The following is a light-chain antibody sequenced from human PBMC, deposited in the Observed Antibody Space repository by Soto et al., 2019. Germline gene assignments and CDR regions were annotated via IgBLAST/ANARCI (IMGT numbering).Light chain of an antibody. J-gene: IGKJ1*01. Sequence: DIQMTQSPSTLPASVGDRVTITCRASQSISSWLAWYQQKPGKAPNLLIHKASHLESGVPSRFSGSGSGTEFTLTISSLQPGDFATYYCQHYNTYPWTFGQGTKVDTK. CDR2: KAS. CDR3: QHYNTYPWT. V-gene: IGKV1-5*03. CDR1: QSISSW.